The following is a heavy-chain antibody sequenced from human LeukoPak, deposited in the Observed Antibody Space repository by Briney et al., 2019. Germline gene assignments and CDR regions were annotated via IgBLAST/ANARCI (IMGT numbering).Heavy chain of an antibody. D-gene: IGHD6-19*01. CDR3: ARGSGPTDY. V-gene: IGHV3-33*01. Sequence: GGSLRLSCAASGFTFSSYGTHWVRQAPGKGLEWVAVIWYDGSNKYYADSVKGRFTISRDNSKSTLYLQMNSLRAEDTAVYYCARGSGPTDYWGQGTLVTVSS. J-gene: IGHJ4*02. CDR2: IWYDGSNK. CDR1: GFTFSSYG.